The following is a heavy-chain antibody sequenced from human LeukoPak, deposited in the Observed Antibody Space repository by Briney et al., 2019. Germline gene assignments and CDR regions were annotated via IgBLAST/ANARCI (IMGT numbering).Heavy chain of an antibody. CDR2: ISGSGGST. CDR1: GFTFSSYA. D-gene: IGHD5-12*01. J-gene: IGHJ4*02. CDR3: AKSPIQWLRSRYFDY. V-gene: IGHV3-23*01. Sequence: GGSLRLSCAASGFTFSSYAMSWVRQAPGKGLEWVSAISGSGGSTYYADSVKGRFTISRDNSKNTLYLQMNSLRAEDTAVYYCAKSPIQWLRSRYFDYWGQGTLVTVSS.